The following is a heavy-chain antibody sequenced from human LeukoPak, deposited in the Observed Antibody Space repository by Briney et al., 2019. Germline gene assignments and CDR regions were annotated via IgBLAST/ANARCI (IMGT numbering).Heavy chain of an antibody. V-gene: IGHV1-2*02. CDR2: INPNSGGT. Sequence: PGGSVKVSCKASGYTFTGYYMHWVRQAPGQGLEWMGWINPNSGGTNYAQKFQGRVTMTRDTSISTAYMELSRLRSDDTAVYYCARSEAGTTRLFDYWGQGTLVTVSS. CDR1: GYTFTGYY. J-gene: IGHJ4*02. D-gene: IGHD1-1*01. CDR3: ARSEAGTTRLFDY.